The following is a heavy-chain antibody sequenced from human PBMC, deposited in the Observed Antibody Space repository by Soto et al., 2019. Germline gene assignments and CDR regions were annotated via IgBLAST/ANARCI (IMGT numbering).Heavy chain of an antibody. J-gene: IGHJ4*02. Sequence: QLQLQESGPGLVKPSETLSLTCSVSDDSINSDKYYWGWIRKPPGKGLEWIGSIYYRGNAYYNPSLQTRVTISLDKSKSQFSRKLNSVTAADSAVYFCARLEGLATISYYFDFWGPGALVTVSS. CDR3: ARLEGLATISYYFDF. CDR2: IYYRGNA. D-gene: IGHD3-9*01. V-gene: IGHV4-39*01. CDR1: DDSINSDKYY.